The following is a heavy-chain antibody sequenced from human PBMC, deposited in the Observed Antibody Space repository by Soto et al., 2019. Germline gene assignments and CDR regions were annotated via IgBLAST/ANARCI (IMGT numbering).Heavy chain of an antibody. CDR1: GGSFSGYY. J-gene: IGHJ3*02. V-gene: IGHV4-34*01. D-gene: IGHD5-12*01. CDR3: ARWERIWLQFKAFDI. Sequence: QVQLQQWGAGLLKPSETLSLTCAVSGGSFSGYYWSRISQPPGKGLEWIGDINHSGSTNYNPSLKSRATGSVDTSKNQVSMKLSSVTAAVKAVYYSARWERIWLQFKAFDIWGQGTMVTVSS. CDR2: INHSGST.